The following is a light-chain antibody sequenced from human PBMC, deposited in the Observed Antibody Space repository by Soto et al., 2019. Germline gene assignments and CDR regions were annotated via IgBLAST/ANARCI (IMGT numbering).Light chain of an antibody. CDR3: QQYGSSPPIT. V-gene: IGKV3-20*01. Sequence: EIVLTQSPGTLSLSPGEGAALSCMASQSVSSSYLAWYQQKPGQAPRLLIYGASSRATGIPDRFSGSGSGTDFTLTISRLEPEDFAVYYCQQYGSSPPITFGQGTRLEIK. CDR2: GAS. CDR1: QSVSSSY. J-gene: IGKJ5*01.